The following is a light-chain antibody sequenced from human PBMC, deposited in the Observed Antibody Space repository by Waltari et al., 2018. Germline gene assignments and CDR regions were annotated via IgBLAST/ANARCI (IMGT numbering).Light chain of an antibody. Sequence: QSVLTQPPSASGPPGQEVTISCSGPSPSAGRNFVFWYQQLPGAAPKLLIFRSDRRPSGVPDRISGSKSGTSASLVITGLRSEDEADYYCAAWDDSLSAYVFGTGTKVTVL. CDR1: SPSAGRNF. J-gene: IGLJ1*01. V-gene: IGLV1-47*01. CDR2: RSD. CDR3: AAWDDSLSAYV.